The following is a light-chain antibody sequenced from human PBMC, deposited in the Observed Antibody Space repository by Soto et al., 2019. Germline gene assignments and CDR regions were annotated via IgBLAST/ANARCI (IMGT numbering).Light chain of an antibody. CDR1: SSDVGAYNY. CDR2: EVN. V-gene: IGLV2-8*01. CDR3: TSHAGTINGPYI. J-gene: IGLJ1*01. Sequence: QSALTQPPSASGSPGQSVTISCTGTSSDVGAYNYVSWYQHHLGKAPKLLVYEVNKRPSGVPDRFSGSKSGNTASLTVSGLQAEDEADYYCTSHAGTINGPYIFGTGTKLTVL.